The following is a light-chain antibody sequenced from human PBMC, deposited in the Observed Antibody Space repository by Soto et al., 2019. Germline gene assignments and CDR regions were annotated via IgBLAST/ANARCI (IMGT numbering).Light chain of an antibody. Sequence: VMPQSPATLSMSPGESATLSCTASQSVGSNLAWYQQTPGQAPRLLIYGASTRATGIPARFSAYGSQTEFTLTIRSLQSEDFAVYYCQQYNDWPQTFGQGTKVDI. V-gene: IGKV3-15*01. CDR1: QSVGSN. CDR3: QQYNDWPQT. J-gene: IGKJ1*01. CDR2: GAS.